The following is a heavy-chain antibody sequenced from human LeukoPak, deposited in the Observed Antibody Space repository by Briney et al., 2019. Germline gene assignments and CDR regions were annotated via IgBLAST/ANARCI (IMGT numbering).Heavy chain of an antibody. Sequence: PGWSLRLSCAASGFTVSDYAMTWVRQAPGKGLEWVSAISGSGSTTYYADSVKGRFTISRDNSKNTLFLQMNSLTAEDTAIYSCARPRLEYCSGGSCFDAFDIWGQGTMVTVSS. CDR1: GFTVSDYA. CDR2: ISGSGSTT. J-gene: IGHJ3*02. CDR3: ARPRLEYCSGGSCFDAFDI. V-gene: IGHV3-23*01. D-gene: IGHD2-15*01.